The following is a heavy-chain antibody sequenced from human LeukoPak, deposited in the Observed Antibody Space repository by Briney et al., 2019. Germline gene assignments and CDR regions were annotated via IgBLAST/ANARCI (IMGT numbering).Heavy chain of an antibody. J-gene: IGHJ4*02. Sequence: PETLSLTCTVSGGSISSYYWSWIRQPPGKGLEWIGYIYYSGSTNYNPSLKSRVTISVDTSKNQFSLKLSSVTAADTAVYYCARDFGLPVAGTSYFDYWGQGTLVTVSS. CDR3: ARDFGLPVAGTSYFDY. D-gene: IGHD6-19*01. V-gene: IGHV4-59*01. CDR1: GGSISSYY. CDR2: IYYSGST.